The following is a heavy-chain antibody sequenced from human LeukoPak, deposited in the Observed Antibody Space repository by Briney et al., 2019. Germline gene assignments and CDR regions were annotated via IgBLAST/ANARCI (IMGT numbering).Heavy chain of an antibody. CDR3: ASIRGTFGY. D-gene: IGHD1-26*01. Sequence: GGSLRLSCAASGFSFNRHWMTWVRQAPGKGLEWVASIRQGGSEKYYADSVKGRFTVSRDDAKNSLYLQMSSLKTDDTAMYYCASIRGTFGYWGQGTLVTVSS. CDR2: IRQGGSEK. J-gene: IGHJ4*02. V-gene: IGHV3-7*03. CDR1: GFSFNRHW.